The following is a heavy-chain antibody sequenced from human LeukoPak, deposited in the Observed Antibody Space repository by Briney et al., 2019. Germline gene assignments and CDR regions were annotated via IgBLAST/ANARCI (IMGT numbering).Heavy chain of an antibody. CDR2: IWYDGSNK. D-gene: IGHD2-15*01. CDR1: GFTFSSYG. V-gene: IGHV3-33*01. Sequence: GRSLLLSCAASGFTFSSYGMHWVRQAPGKGLEWVAVIWYDGSNKYYADSVKGRFTISRDNSKNTLYLQMNSLRAEDTAVYYCARDLIPYSAYYYGMDVWGQGTTVTVSS. CDR3: ARDLIPYSAYYYGMDV. J-gene: IGHJ6*02.